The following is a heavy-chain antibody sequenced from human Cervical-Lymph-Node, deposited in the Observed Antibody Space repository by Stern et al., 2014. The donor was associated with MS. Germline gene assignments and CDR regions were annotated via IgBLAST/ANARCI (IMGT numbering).Heavy chain of an antibody. CDR2: IYYSGSS. CDR1: GGSISSGGFT. CDR3: AREGSSGSYFLDY. V-gene: IGHV4-31*03. Sequence: HVQLQESGPGLVKSSQTLSLTCTVSGGSISSGGFTWNWIRQHPGKGLEXIGNIYYSGSSYYNPSLKSRVTMSLDVSRNQFSLKLTSVTVADTAVYYCAREGSSGSYFLDYWGQGTLVTVSS. D-gene: IGHD3-22*01. J-gene: IGHJ4*02.